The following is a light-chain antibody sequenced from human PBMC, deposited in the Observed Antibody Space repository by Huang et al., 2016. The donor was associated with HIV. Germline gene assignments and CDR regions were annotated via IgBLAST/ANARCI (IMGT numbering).Light chain of an antibody. Sequence: DIVMTQSPDSLAVSLGERATIRCVSSQSVLSPSNNRNHLAWYQQKPRQPPKLRIYWASARESGVPDRFRGSGSATDFTLTIDNLQAEDVALYFCQQYYSIPGFGQGTYVEV. J-gene: IGKJ1*01. CDR2: WAS. CDR1: QSVLSPSNNRNH. CDR3: QQYYSIPG. V-gene: IGKV4-1*01.